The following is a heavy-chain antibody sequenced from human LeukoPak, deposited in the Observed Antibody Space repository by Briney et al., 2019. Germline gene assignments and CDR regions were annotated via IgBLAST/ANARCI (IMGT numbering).Heavy chain of an antibody. Sequence: PSETLSLTCTVSGGSISNYYWNWIRQPPGKGLEWIGYIYPSGSTNYNPSLKSRVTISVDTSKNQFSLKLNSVTAADTAVYYCARFTWIRGPDYWGQGTLVTVSS. CDR1: GGSISNYY. CDR3: ARFTWIRGPDY. J-gene: IGHJ4*02. CDR2: IYPSGST. V-gene: IGHV4-59*01. D-gene: IGHD5-18*01.